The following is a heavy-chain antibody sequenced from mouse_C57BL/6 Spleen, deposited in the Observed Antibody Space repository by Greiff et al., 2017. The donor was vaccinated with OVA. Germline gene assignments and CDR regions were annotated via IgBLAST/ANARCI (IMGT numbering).Heavy chain of an antibody. CDR2: IDPSDSYT. CDR3: ARSHSTPYYFDY. CDR1: GYTFTSYW. V-gene: IGHV1-69*01. Sequence: VQLQQPGAELVMPGASVELSCKASGYTFTSYWMHWVKQRPGQGLEWIGEIDPSDSYTNYNQKFKVKSTLTVDKSSSTAYMQLSSLTSEDSAVYYCARSHSTPYYFDYWGQGTTLTVSS. J-gene: IGHJ2*01. D-gene: IGHD2-5*01.